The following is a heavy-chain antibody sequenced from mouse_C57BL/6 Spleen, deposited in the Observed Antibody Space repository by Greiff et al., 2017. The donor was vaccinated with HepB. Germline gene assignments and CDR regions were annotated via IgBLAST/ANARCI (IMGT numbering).Heavy chain of an antibody. Sequence: QVQLQQSGAELVRPGASVKLSCKASGYTFTDYYINWVKQRPGQGLEWIARIYPGSGNTYYNEKFKGKATLTAEKSSSTAYMQLSSLTSEDSAVYFCARDYPFDYWGQGTTLTVSS. CDR2: IYPGSGNT. J-gene: IGHJ2*01. CDR3: ARDYPFDY. V-gene: IGHV1-76*01. D-gene: IGHD5-5*01. CDR1: GYTFTDYY.